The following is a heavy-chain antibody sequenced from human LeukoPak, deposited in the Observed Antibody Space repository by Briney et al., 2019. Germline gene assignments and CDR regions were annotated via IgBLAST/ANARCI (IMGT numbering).Heavy chain of an antibody. V-gene: IGHV5-51*01. CDR2: IYPDDSDT. J-gene: IGHJ3*02. CDR1: GYHFSNSW. CDR3: ARGRSGSYRGPDAFYI. D-gene: IGHD1-26*01. Sequence: GESLKISCKGSGYHFSNSWTGWVRQMPGKGLERMGIIYPDDSDTRYRPSFQGQVTISADKSISTAYLQWSSPKSSDTAMYYCARGRSGSYRGPDAFYIWGQGTMVTVSS.